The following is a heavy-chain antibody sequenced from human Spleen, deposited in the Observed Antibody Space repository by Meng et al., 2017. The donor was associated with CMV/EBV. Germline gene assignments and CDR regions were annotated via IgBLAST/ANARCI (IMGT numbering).Heavy chain of an antibody. CDR3: AKARFGELLSDYYGLDV. CDR2: IIPLFGTP. V-gene: IGHV1-69*05. CDR1: TFSTYD. D-gene: IGHD3-10*01. Sequence: TFSTYDLTWVRQAPGQGLEWMGGIIPLFGTPNYAQKFKGRVSITTDESTSTAYMELSSLRSEDTAVYYCAKARFGELLSDYYGLDVWGQGTTVTVSS. J-gene: IGHJ6*02.